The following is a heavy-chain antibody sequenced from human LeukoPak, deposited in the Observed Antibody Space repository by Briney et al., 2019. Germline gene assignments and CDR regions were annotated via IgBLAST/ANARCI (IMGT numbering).Heavy chain of an antibody. CDR3: ARFSYSSSDFDY. J-gene: IGHJ4*02. V-gene: IGHV4-38-2*02. CDR2: IFHSGST. Sequence: SETLSLTCNVSNYSISRGYFWGWVRQPPGKGLEWIGSIFHSGSTYYNPSLKSRVTVSVDTSKNQFSLKLNSVTAADTAVYYCARFSYSSSDFDYWGQGTLVTVSS. D-gene: IGHD6-6*01. CDR1: NYSISRGYF.